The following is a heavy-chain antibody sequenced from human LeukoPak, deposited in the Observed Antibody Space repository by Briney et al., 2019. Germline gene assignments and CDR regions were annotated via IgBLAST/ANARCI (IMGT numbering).Heavy chain of an antibody. V-gene: IGHV1-69*01. Sequence: ASVKVSCKASGGTFSSYAISWVRQAPGQGLEWMGGIIPIFGTANYAQKFQGRVTITADESTSTAYMELSSLRSEDTAVYYCAISNGSGYYPTTLPFDYWGQGTLVTVSS. J-gene: IGHJ4*02. CDR1: GGTFSSYA. D-gene: IGHD3-22*01. CDR3: AISNGSGYYPTTLPFDY. CDR2: IIPIFGTA.